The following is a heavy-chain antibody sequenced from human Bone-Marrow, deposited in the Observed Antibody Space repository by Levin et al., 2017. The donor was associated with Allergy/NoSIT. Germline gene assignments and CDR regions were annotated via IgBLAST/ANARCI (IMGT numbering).Heavy chain of an antibody. Sequence: SCTTAGFTFRDHAMHWVRQAPGKGLEWVAVIPFDGKNQHYADSVKGRFTLSRDNSENTLDLQMDSLKAEDTAVYFCARESRGNYFDSWGQGTLVIVSS. J-gene: IGHJ4*02. CDR1: GFTFRDHA. D-gene: IGHD1-26*01. V-gene: IGHV3-30*04. CDR2: IPFDGKNQ. CDR3: ARESRGNYFDS.